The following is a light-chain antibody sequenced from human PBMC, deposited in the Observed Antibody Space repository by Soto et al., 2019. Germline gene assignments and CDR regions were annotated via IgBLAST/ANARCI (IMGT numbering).Light chain of an antibody. CDR1: SSDIGAYNY. CDR3: SSFTTSRAYV. V-gene: IGLV2-14*01. Sequence: QSVLTQPASVSGSPGQSITISCTGTSSDIGAYNYVSWYQQQSGKAPKLLIHEVSNRPSGVSNRFSGSKSGNTASLTISGLQAEDEADYYCSSFTTSRAYVVGSGTKVTVL. J-gene: IGLJ1*01. CDR2: EVS.